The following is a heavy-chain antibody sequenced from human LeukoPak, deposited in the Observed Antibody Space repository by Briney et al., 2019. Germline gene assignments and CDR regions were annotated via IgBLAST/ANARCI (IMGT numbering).Heavy chain of an antibody. CDR2: ISWNSGNI. V-gene: IGHV3-9*03. CDR1: GFTFDDYA. D-gene: IGHD3-10*01. J-gene: IGHJ4*02. Sequence: GGSLRLSCAGSGFTFDDYAMHWVRQAPGKGLEWVSGISWNSGNIGYADSVKGRFIVSRDNAKNSLYLQMNSLRDEDMALYYCAKGRSGYYYGSGPLDYRGQGTLVTVSS. CDR3: AKGRSGYYYGSGPLDY.